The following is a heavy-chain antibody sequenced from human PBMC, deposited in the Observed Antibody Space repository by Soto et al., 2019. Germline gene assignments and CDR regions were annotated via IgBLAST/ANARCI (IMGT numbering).Heavy chain of an antibody. V-gene: IGHV4-34*01. CDR3: ARVPRQIRRTFDY. J-gene: IGHJ4*02. CDR1: GGSFSGYY. CDR2: INHSGST. Sequence: SETLSLTCAVYGGSFSGYYWSWIRQPPGKGLEWIGEINHSGSTNYNPSLKSRVTISVDTSKNQFSLKLSSVTAADTTVYYCARVPRQIRRTFDYWGQGTLVTVSS.